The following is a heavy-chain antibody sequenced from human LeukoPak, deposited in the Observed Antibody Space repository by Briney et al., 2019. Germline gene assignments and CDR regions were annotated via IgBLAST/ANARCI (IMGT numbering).Heavy chain of an antibody. D-gene: IGHD4-23*01. V-gene: IGHV1-46*01. CDR3: ARDNSIGGRGWWFDP. CDR2: INPSGGST. Sequence: VASVKVSCKASGYTFTNYYMHWVRQAPGQGLEWMGLINPSGGSTSYAEKFQGRVIMTRDMSTTTDYMELSSLRSEDTAVYYCARDNSIGGRGWWFDPWGQGTLVTASS. CDR1: GYTFTNYY. J-gene: IGHJ5*02.